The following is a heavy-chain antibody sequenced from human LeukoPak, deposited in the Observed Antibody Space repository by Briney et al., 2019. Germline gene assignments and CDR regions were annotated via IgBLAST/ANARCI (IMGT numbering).Heavy chain of an antibody. V-gene: IGHV4-39*07. CDR2: IYYSGST. CDR1: GGSISSSSYY. J-gene: IGHJ4*02. CDR3: ARDLGYCSSTSCRYFDY. D-gene: IGHD2-2*01. Sequence: PSETLPLTCTVSGGSISSSSYYWGWIRQPPGKGLEWIGSIYYSGSTYYNPSLKSRVTISVDTSKNQFSLKLSSVTAADTAVYYCARDLGYCSSTSCRYFDYWGQGTLVTVSS.